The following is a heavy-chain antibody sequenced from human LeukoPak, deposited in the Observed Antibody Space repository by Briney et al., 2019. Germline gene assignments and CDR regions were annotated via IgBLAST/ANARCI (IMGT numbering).Heavy chain of an antibody. V-gene: IGHV3-11*01. CDR2: ISSSGSTI. D-gene: IGHD2/OR15-2a*01. J-gene: IGHJ4*02. CDR1: GFTFSDYY. CDR3: AKDRSTTVSNTLGYFDY. Sequence: KPGGSLRLSCAASGFTFSDYYMSWIRQAPGKGLEWVSYISSSGSTIYYADSVKGRFTISRDNAKNSLYLQMNSLRAEDTAVYYCAKDRSTTVSNTLGYFDYWGQGTLVTVSS.